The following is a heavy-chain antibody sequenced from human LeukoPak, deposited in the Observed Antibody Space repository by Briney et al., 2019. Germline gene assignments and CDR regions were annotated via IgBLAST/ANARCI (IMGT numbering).Heavy chain of an antibody. D-gene: IGHD4/OR15-4a*01. Sequence: GGSLRLSCAASGFTFNNYALTWVRQTPGKGLESVSAISGDGVSPYYADSVRGRFTISRDNSKNTLYLQMNSLRVEDTAVYFCARDPGALPYFFDCWGQGTLVTVSS. J-gene: IGHJ4*02. CDR2: ISGDGVSP. V-gene: IGHV3-23*01. CDR3: ARDPGALPYFFDC. CDR1: GFTFNNYA.